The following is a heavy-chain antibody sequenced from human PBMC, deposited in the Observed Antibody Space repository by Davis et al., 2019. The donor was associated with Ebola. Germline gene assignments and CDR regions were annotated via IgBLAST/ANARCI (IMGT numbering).Heavy chain of an antibody. CDR1: GFTFSSYS. Sequence: GESLKISCAASGFTFSSYSMNWVRQAPGKGLEWVSSISSSSSYIYYADSVKGRFTISRDNAKNSLYLQMNSLRAEDTAVYYCARGEEDTAMVAYYYGMDVWGQGTTVTVSS. CDR2: ISSSSSYI. V-gene: IGHV3-21*01. D-gene: IGHD5-18*01. CDR3: ARGEEDTAMVAYYYGMDV. J-gene: IGHJ6*02.